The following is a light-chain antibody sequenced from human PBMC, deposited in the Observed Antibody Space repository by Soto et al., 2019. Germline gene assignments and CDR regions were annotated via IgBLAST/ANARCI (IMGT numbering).Light chain of an antibody. Sequence: AIRMTQSPSSLSASTGDRVTITCRASQGISSYLAWSQQKPGKAPKLLIYYVSNLETGVPSRFSGSGPGTEFSLTIRSLQPDDFASYYCQQYDYSRTFGQGTKVDI. CDR2: YVS. J-gene: IGKJ1*01. CDR3: QQYDYSRT. CDR1: QGISSY. V-gene: IGKV1-8*01.